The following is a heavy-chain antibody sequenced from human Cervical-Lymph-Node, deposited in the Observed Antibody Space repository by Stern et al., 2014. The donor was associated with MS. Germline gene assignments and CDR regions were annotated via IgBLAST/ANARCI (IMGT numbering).Heavy chain of an antibody. CDR3: VKERLPFDGFDI. CDR2: LWSNGINQ. D-gene: IGHD2-21*02. J-gene: IGHJ3*02. CDR1: GLSFSSTG. V-gene: IGHV3-33*03. Sequence: VQLVESGGGVVQPGRSLRLSCTAFGLSFSSTGMHWVRQAPGKGLEWGAVLWSNGINQYYADSVKGRFTFSRDNAKNTLYLQMNSLRAEDTAVYYCVKERLPFDGFDIWGQGTLVTVSS.